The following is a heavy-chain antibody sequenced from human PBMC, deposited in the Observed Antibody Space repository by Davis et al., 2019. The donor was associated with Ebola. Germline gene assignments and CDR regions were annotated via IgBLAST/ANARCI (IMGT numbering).Heavy chain of an antibody. D-gene: IGHD2-15*01. J-gene: IGHJ6*02. Sequence: GGSLRLSCAASGFTFSSYAMHWVRQAPGKGLEWVAVISYDGSNKYYADSVKGRFTISRDNSKNTLYLQMNSLRAEDTAVYYCARGYCSGGSCTHYYYYGMDVWGQGTTVTVSS. CDR1: GFTFSSYA. V-gene: IGHV3-30-3*01. CDR3: ARGYCSGGSCTHYYYYGMDV. CDR2: ISYDGSNK.